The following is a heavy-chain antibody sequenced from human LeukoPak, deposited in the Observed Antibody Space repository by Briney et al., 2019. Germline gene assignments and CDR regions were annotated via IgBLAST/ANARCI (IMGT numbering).Heavy chain of an antibody. CDR3: ARDSSSGSYYNGAFDI. CDR2: IYYSGST. D-gene: IGHD3-10*01. CDR1: GGSISSSSYY. V-gene: IGHV4-39*07. Sequence: SETLSLTCTVSGGSISSSSYYWGWIRQPPGKGLEWIGSIYYSGSTYYNPSLKSRVTISVDTSKNQFSLKLSSVTAADTAVYYCARDSSSGSYYNGAFDIGAQGTMVPVSS. J-gene: IGHJ3*02.